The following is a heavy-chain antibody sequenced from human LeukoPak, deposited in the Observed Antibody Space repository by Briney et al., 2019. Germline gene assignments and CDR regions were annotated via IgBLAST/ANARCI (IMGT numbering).Heavy chain of an antibody. CDR3: ARQGYCSGGSCYRSQTRRSYYFDY. J-gene: IGHJ4*02. D-gene: IGHD2-15*01. CDR1: GGSFSGYY. Sequence: SETLSLTCAVYGGSFSGYYWSWIRQPPGKGLEWIGEINHSGSTNYNPSLKSRITISVDTSKNQFSLKLSSVTAADTAVYYCARQGYCSGGSCYRSQTRRSYYFDYWGQGTLVTVSS. CDR2: INHSGST. V-gene: IGHV4-34*01.